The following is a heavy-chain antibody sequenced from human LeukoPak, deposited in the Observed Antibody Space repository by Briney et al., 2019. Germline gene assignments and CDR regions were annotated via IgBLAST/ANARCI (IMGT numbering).Heavy chain of an antibody. V-gene: IGHV3-30*03. J-gene: IGHJ4*02. CDR2: ISYDGSNK. CDR3: AREAPGTTSLYYFDY. Sequence: GGSLRLSGAGSGFTFSSYGMHWVGQAPGKGLEWVAVISYDGSNKYYADSVKGRFTISRDNSKNTLYLQMNSLRAEDTAVYYCAREAPGTTSLYYFDYWGQGTLVTVSS. D-gene: IGHD2/OR15-2a*01. CDR1: GFTFSSYG.